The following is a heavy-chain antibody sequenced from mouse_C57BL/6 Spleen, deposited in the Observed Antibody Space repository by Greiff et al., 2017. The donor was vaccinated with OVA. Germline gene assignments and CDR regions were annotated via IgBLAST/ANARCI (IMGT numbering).Heavy chain of an antibody. V-gene: IGHV1-55*01. CDR3: AREGYGSSYRWYFDV. Sequence: QVQLQQPGAELVKPGASVKMSCKASGYTFTSYWITWVKQRPGQGLEWIGDIYPGSGSTNYNEKFKSKATLTVDTSSSTAYMHLSSLTSEDSAVYYCAREGYGSSYRWYFDVWGTGTTVTVSS. D-gene: IGHD1-1*01. CDR1: GYTFTSYW. CDR2: IYPGSGST. J-gene: IGHJ1*03.